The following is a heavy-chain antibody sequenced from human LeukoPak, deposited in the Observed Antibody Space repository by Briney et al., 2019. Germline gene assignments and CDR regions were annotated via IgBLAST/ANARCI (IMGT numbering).Heavy chain of an antibody. Sequence: GGSLRLSCAPSAFTVSSNYMSWVRQAPGKGLEWVSVIYSGGSTYYADSVKGRFTISRDNSKNTLYLQMNSLRAEDTAVYYCARDHSSSWYTMDYWGQGTLVTVSS. V-gene: IGHV3-53*01. D-gene: IGHD6-13*01. CDR2: IYSGGST. CDR1: AFTVSSNY. J-gene: IGHJ4*02. CDR3: ARDHSSSWYTMDY.